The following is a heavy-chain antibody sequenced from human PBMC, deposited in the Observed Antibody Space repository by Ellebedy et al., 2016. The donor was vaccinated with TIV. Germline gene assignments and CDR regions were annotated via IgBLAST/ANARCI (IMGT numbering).Heavy chain of an antibody. J-gene: IGHJ5*02. D-gene: IGHD3-10*01. CDR1: GYSFTSYW. Sequence: GESLKISCEGSGYSFTSYWIGWVRQMPGKGLEWMGIIYPGDSDTRYSPSFQGQVTISADKSISTAYLQWSSLKASDTAMYYCARSPLYGSGSYGWFDPWGQGTLVTVSS. CDR2: IYPGDSDT. V-gene: IGHV5-51*01. CDR3: ARSPLYGSGSYGWFDP.